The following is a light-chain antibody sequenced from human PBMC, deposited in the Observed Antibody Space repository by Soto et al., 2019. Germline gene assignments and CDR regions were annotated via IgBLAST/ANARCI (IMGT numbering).Light chain of an antibody. CDR2: GAS. CDR3: QQYSKWPPIT. V-gene: IGKV3-15*01. Sequence: EIVMTQSPATLSVSPGERATLCCRASQSVSSNLAWYQHKPGQAPRLLIYGASTRATGIPARFSGSGSGTEFTLTISSLQSEDFAVYYCQQYSKWPPITFGQGTRLEIK. CDR1: QSVSSN. J-gene: IGKJ5*01.